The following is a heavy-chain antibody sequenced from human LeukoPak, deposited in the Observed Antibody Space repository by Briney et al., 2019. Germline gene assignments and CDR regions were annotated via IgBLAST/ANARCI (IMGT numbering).Heavy chain of an antibody. CDR2: ISGGGDIT. Sequence: PGGSLRLSCAATGFTFSSYAMVWVRQAPGQGLEWVSGISGGGDITYYADSVKGRFIISRDNPKNTVDLQMNSLRVEDTAIYYCARDSRYSGYDFDYWGQGTLVTVSS. CDR1: GFTFSSYA. D-gene: IGHD5-12*01. V-gene: IGHV3-23*01. J-gene: IGHJ4*02. CDR3: ARDSRYSGYDFDY.